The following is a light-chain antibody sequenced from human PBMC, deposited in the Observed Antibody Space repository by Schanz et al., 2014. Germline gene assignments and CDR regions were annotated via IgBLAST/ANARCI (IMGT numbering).Light chain of an antibody. CDR3: QQYNDWRT. J-gene: IGKJ1*01. CDR2: GAS. Sequence: EIVLTQSPATLSVSPGERATLSCRASQSVSSSLAWYQQKPGQAPRLLIYGASTRATGVPARFSGSGSATEFTLTISSLQSEDFAVYYCQQYNDWRTFGQGTKVEIK. CDR1: QSVSSS. V-gene: IGKV3-15*01.